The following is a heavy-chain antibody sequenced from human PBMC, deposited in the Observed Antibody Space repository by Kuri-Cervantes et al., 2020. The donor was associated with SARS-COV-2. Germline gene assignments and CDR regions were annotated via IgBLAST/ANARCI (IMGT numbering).Heavy chain of an antibody. CDR2: IGTAGDP. CDR3: ARDTGGDYGYWYFDL. D-gene: IGHD4-17*01. J-gene: IGHJ2*01. Sequence: LSLTCAASGFTFSSYDMHWVRQATGKGLEWVSAIGTAGDPYYPGSVKGRFTISRENAKNSLYLQMNSLRAGDTAVYYCARDTGGDYGYWYFDLWGRGTLVTVSS. V-gene: IGHV3-13*05. CDR1: GFTFSSYD.